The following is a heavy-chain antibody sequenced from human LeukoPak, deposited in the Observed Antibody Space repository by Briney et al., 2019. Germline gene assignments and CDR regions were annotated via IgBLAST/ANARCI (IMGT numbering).Heavy chain of an antibody. CDR2: IIPIFGTA. J-gene: IGHJ4*02. V-gene: IGHV1-69*01. CDR3: ARSQTLRVVTWGHLDY. Sequence: ASVNVSFKASGGTFSSYAISWVRQAPGQGLEWMGGIIPIFGTANYAQKFQGRVTITADESTSTAYMELSSLRSEDTAVYYCARSQTLRVVTWGHLDYWGQGTLVTVSS. D-gene: IGHD3-3*01. CDR1: GGTFSSYA.